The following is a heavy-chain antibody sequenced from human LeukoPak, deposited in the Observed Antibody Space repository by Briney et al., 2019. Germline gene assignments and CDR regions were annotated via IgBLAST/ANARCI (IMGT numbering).Heavy chain of an antibody. V-gene: IGHV3-72*01. CDR2: IRHKANGYTT. CDR1: GFNFSDYY. D-gene: IGHD4-17*01. CDR3: AAIYGDYVEY. J-gene: IGHJ4*02. Sequence: GGSLRLSCAASGFNFSDYYMDWVRRAPGKGLEWVGRIRHKANGYTTEYAASVKGRFTISRDDSKKSLYLQMQSLKTEDTAVYYCAAIYGDYVEYWGRGTQATVSS.